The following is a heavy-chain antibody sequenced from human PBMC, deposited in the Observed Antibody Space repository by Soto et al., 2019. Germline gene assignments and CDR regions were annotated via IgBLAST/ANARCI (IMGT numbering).Heavy chain of an antibody. J-gene: IGHJ6*02. V-gene: IGHV4-31*03. CDR3: ARREARRAKYYHYGMDV. Sequence: PSLTMSLTSTVSGGTISCGGYYWSWIRKHPGKGLEWSGYIYYSGSTYYNPSLKSRVTISVDRSKNQFSLKLSSVTAADTAVYYCARREARRAKYYHYGMDVWGQGTTVTVSS. CDR2: IYYSGST. CDR1: GGTISCGGYY.